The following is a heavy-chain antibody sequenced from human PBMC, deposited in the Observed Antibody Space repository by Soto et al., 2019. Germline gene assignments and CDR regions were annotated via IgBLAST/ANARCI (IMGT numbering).Heavy chain of an antibody. CDR2: IYYSGST. D-gene: IGHD6-19*01. Sequence: SETLSLTCTVSGGSISSSSYYWGWIRQPPGKGLEWIGSIYYSGSTYYNPSLKSRVTISVDTSKNQFSLKLSSVTAADTAVYYCARHNIENSSGFLSVWFDPWGQGTLVTVSS. J-gene: IGHJ5*02. CDR3: ARHNIENSSGFLSVWFDP. V-gene: IGHV4-39*01. CDR1: GGSISSSSYY.